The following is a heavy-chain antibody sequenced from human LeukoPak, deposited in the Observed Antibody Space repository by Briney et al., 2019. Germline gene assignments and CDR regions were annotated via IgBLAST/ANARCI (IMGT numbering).Heavy chain of an antibody. V-gene: IGHV1-46*01. CDR1: GYSFTNYY. CDR3: ARTRGYYFDY. Sequence: GSVKVSCKASGYSFTNYYMHWVRQAPGQGLEWMTMINPSGGSTTYAQNFQDRVTLTRDMSTSTVHMEPGRPTSEDTAVYYCARTRGYYFDYWGQGPLVTVSS. CDR2: INPSGGST. J-gene: IGHJ4*02.